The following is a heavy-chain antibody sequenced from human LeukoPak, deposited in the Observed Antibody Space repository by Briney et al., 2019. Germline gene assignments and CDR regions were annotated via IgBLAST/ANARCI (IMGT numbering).Heavy chain of an antibody. CDR3: ARGVLYYYGSGAHFDY. J-gene: IGHJ4*02. CDR1: GGSISSGSYY. CDR2: IYTSGST. Sequence: SETLSLTCTVSGGSISSGSYYWSWIRQPAGKGLEWIGRIYTSGSTNYNPSLKSRVTISVDTSKNQFSLKLSSVTAADTAVYYCARGVLYYYGSGAHFDYWGQGTLVTVSS. V-gene: IGHV4-61*02. D-gene: IGHD3-10*01.